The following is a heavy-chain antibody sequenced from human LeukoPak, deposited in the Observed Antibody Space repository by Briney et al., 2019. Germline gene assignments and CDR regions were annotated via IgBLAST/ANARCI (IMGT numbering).Heavy chain of an antibody. V-gene: IGHV3-49*03. CDR1: GFTFGDYA. CDR2: IRNKAYGGTT. J-gene: IGHJ4*02. CDR3: ARVGELWLYYFDY. Sequence: GGSLRLSCTASGFTFGDYAMSWFRQAPGKGLEWVGFIRNKAYGGTTEYAASVKGRFTISRDDSKSIAYLQMNSLKTEDTAVYYCARVGELWLYYFDYWGQGTLVTVSS. D-gene: IGHD5-18*01.